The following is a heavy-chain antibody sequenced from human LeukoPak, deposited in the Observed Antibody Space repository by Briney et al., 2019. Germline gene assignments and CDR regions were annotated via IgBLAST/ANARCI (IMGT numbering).Heavy chain of an antibody. CDR1: GGSISSGSYY. D-gene: IGHD6-13*01. CDR2: IYTSGST. Sequence: SKTLSLTCTVSGGSISSGSYYWSWVRQPAGKGLEWIGRIYTSGSTNYNPSLKSRVTISVDTSKNQFSLKLSSVTAADTAVYYCAGEEAAAGTRFDYWGQGTLVTVSS. V-gene: IGHV4-61*02. J-gene: IGHJ4*02. CDR3: AGEEAAAGTRFDY.